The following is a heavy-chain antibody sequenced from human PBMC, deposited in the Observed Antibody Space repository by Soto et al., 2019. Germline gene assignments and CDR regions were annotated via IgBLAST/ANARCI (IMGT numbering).Heavy chain of an antibody. D-gene: IGHD2-2*01. CDR3: ARVEGYCSSTSCPLLLDYYGMDV. CDR2: IDPSDSYT. CDR1: GYSFTSYW. V-gene: IGHV5-10-1*01. Sequence: GESLKISCKGSGYSFTSYWISWVRQMPGKGLEWMGRIDPSDSYTNYSPSFQGHVTISADKSISTAYLQWSSLKASDTAMYYCARVEGYCSSTSCPLLLDYYGMDVWGQGTTVTVS. J-gene: IGHJ6*02.